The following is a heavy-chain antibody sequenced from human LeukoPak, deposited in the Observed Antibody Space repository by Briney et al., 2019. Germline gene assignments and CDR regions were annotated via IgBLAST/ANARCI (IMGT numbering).Heavy chain of an antibody. V-gene: IGHV3-7*01. CDR2: IKQDGSEK. CDR3: ARGLWYGVV. J-gene: IGHJ4*02. CDR1: GFTFSNYW. Sequence: PGGSLRLSCAASGFTFSNYWMTWVRQAPGKGLEWVATIKQDGSEKFYVDSEKGRFTISRDNTKNSLYLQMNSLGAEDTGVYYCARGLWYGVVWGQGTLVTVSS. D-gene: IGHD3-10*01.